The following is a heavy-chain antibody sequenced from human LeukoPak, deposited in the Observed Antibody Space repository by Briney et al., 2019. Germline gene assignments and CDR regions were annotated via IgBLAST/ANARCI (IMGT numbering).Heavy chain of an antibody. Sequence: ASVKVSCMASGYTFTSYGISWVRQAPGQGLELMGWISAYNGNTNYAQKLQGRVTMTTDTSTSTAYMELRSLRSDDTAVYYCARDTETPGPYYYYGMDVWGQGTTVTVSS. D-gene: IGHD4-17*01. J-gene: IGHJ6*02. CDR1: GYTFTSYG. CDR3: ARDTETPGPYYYYGMDV. V-gene: IGHV1-18*01. CDR2: ISAYNGNT.